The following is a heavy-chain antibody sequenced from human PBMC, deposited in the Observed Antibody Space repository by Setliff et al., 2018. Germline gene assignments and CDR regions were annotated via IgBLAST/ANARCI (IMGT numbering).Heavy chain of an antibody. Sequence: SETLSLTCTASGDSISRYYWSWIRQPPGKGLEWIGYIYTSGSTNYNPSFKSRVTISVDTSKNQFSLKLSSVTAADTAVYYCARVVNISFFGSYYFDYWGQGTLVTVSS. V-gene: IGHV4-4*08. J-gene: IGHJ4*02. CDR1: GDSISRYY. CDR2: IYTSGST. CDR3: ARVVNISFFGSYYFDY. D-gene: IGHD2-21*01.